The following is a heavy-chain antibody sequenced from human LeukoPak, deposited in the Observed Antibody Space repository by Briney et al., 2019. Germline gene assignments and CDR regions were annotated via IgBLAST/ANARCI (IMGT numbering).Heavy chain of an antibody. CDR2: IDWDDEK. D-gene: IGHD3-22*01. CDR1: EFSLSTSGMC. J-gene: IGHJ4*02. V-gene: IGHV2-70*11. Sequence: SVPALVKPTQTLTLTCSFSEFSLSTSGMCVSCILQPPGKALEWLARIDWDDEKYYSTSLSTRLTISKHTSNTQVVLTMTNMDPVDTATYYCARTHHSHDSRVFDYWGQGTLVTVSS. CDR3: ARTHHSHDSRVFDY.